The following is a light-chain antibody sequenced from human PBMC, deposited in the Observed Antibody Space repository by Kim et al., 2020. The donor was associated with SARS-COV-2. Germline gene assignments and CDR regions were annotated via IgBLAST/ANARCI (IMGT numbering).Light chain of an antibody. Sequence: RQTAEPTCTGDSNNVGNEGAAWLEQHPGHPPKLLCYRNNDRPSGISQRLSASRSGSTASLTITGLQPDDEADYYCSAWDYSVNAWVFGGGTQLTVL. J-gene: IGLJ2*01. CDR3: SAWDYSVNAWV. CDR1: SNNVGNEG. CDR2: RNN. V-gene: IGLV10-54*03.